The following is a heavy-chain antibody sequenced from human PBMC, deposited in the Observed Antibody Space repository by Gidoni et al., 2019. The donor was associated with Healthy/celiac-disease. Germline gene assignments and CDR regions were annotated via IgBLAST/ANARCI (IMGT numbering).Heavy chain of an antibody. CDR2: LYPGDSDT. V-gene: IGHV5-51*01. Sequence: EVQLVQSGAEVKKPGESRKISCKGSGYSCTSYWIGWVRQMPGKGLEWRGILYPGDSDTRYSPSFQGQVTISADKSISTAYLQWSSLKASDTAMYYCARRWDSGSYWGYYFDYWGQGTLVTVSS. CDR3: ARRWDSGSYWGYYFDY. CDR1: GYSCTSYW. J-gene: IGHJ4*02. D-gene: IGHD1-26*01.